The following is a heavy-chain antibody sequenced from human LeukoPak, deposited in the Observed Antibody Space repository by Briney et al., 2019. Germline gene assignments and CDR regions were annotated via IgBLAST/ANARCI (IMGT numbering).Heavy chain of an antibody. Sequence: ASVKVSCKASGYTFTSYGISWVRQAPGQGLEWMGWISAYNGNTNCAQKFQGRVTMTTDTSTSTAYMELRSLRSDDTAVYYCARRRYYDSSGYGGGLDYWGQGTLVTVSS. CDR3: ARRRYYDSSGYGGGLDY. CDR2: ISAYNGNT. J-gene: IGHJ4*02. D-gene: IGHD3-22*01. CDR1: GYTFTSYG. V-gene: IGHV1-18*01.